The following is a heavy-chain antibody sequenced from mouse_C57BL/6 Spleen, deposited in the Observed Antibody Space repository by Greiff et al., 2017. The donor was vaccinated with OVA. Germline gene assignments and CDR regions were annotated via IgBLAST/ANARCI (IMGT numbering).Heavy chain of an antibody. CDR1: GYTFTSYW. CDR3: ASLITTVVEDYFDY. J-gene: IGHJ2*01. CDR2: IYPGSGST. V-gene: IGHV1-55*01. Sequence: QVQLQQPGAELVKPGASVKMSCKASGYTFTSYWITWVKQRPGQGLEWIGDIYPGSGSTNYNEKFKSKATLTVDTSSSTAYMQLSSLTSEDSAVYCCASLITTVVEDYFDYWGQGTTLTVSS. D-gene: IGHD1-1*01.